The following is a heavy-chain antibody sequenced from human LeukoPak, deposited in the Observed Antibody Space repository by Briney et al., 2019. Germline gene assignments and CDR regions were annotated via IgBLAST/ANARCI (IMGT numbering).Heavy chain of an antibody. Sequence: PSETLSLTCTVSGGSISSSSYYWGWIRQPPGKGLEWIGSIYYSGSTYYNPSLKSRVTISVDTSKNQFSLKLSSVTAADTAVYYCARHRFSSDTAMVWWFDPWGQGTLVTVSS. CDR1: GGSISSSSYY. CDR2: IYYSGST. J-gene: IGHJ5*02. V-gene: IGHV4-39*01. D-gene: IGHD5-18*01. CDR3: ARHRFSSDTAMVWWFDP.